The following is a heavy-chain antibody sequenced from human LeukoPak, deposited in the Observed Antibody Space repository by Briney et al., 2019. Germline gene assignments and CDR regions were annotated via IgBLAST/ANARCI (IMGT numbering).Heavy chain of an antibody. CDR3: ARGVGLHVYYFDY. Sequence: SETLSLTCSVSSGSISGYYWSWVRQPPGKGLEWIGYIFYSGGTNYNPSLKSRVTMSVDTSKTQFSLKLSSVTAADTAVYYCARGVGLHVYYFDYWGQGSLVTVSS. V-gene: IGHV4-59*01. CDR1: SGSISGYY. CDR2: IFYSGGT. D-gene: IGHD3-16*01. J-gene: IGHJ4*02.